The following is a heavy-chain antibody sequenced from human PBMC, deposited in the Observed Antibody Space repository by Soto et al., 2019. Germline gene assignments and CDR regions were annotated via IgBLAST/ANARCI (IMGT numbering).Heavy chain of an antibody. Sequence: QVQLQQWGAGLLKPSETLSLTCAVYGGSFSGYYWSWIRQPPGKGLEWMGEINHSGSTNYNPSLKSRVTIAVDTSKNQFALKLISVTAADTAVYYCARGYCSGGSSFGDPGGVDYWGQGTLVTVSS. D-gene: IGHD2-15*01. CDR3: ARGYCSGGSSFGDPGGVDY. V-gene: IGHV4-34*01. J-gene: IGHJ4*02. CDR1: GGSFSGYY. CDR2: INHSGST.